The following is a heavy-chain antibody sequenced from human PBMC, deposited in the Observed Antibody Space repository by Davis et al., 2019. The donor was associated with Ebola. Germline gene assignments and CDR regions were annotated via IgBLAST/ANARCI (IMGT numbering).Heavy chain of an antibody. J-gene: IGHJ4*02. D-gene: IGHD1-26*01. Sequence: GESLKISCAASGFTFSSYGMHWVRQAPGKGLEWVAVIWYDGSNKYYADSVKGRFTISRDNSKNTLYLQMNSLRAEDTAVYYCAKDWSVSGSYVDYWGQGTLVTVSS. V-gene: IGHV3-33*06. CDR3: AKDWSVSGSYVDY. CDR1: GFTFSSYG. CDR2: IWYDGSNK.